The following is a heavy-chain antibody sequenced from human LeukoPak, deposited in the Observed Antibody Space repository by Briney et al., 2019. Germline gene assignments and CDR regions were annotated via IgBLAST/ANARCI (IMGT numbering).Heavy chain of an antibody. D-gene: IGHD3-9*01. CDR2: ISYDGSNK. Sequence: GGSLRLSCAASGFTFSSYAMHWVRQAPGKGLEWVAVISYDGSNKYYADSVKGRFTISRDNSKNTLYLQMNSLRAEDTAVYYCASYLYFDWLSEYFQHWGQGTLVTVSS. CDR3: ASYLYFDWLSEYFQH. J-gene: IGHJ1*01. V-gene: IGHV3-30-3*01. CDR1: GFTFSSYA.